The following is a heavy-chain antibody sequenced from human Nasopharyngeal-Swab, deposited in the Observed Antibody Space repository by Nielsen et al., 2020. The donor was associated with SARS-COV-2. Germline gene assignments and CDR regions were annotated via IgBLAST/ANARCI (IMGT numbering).Heavy chain of an antibody. CDR3: AREICTRITCFDYGMDV. D-gene: IGHD2-2*01. CDR1: GGSISSGGYY. CDR2: IYYSGST. J-gene: IGHJ6*02. Sequence: LRLSCTVSGGSISSGGYYWSWIRQHPGKGLEWIGYIYYSGSTYYNPSLKSRVTISVDTSKNQFSLKLSSVTAADTAVYYCAREICTRITCFDYGMDVWGQGTTVTVSS. V-gene: IGHV4-31*03.